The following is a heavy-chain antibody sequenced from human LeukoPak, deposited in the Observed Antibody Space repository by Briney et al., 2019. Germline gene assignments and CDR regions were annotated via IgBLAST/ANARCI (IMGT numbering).Heavy chain of an antibody. J-gene: IGHJ4*02. CDR2: ILNDGSNK. V-gene: IGHV3-30-3*01. D-gene: IGHD6-19*01. CDR3: AGGSGWVTDS. Sequence: GRSLRLSCAASGFTFSTYTMHWVRQAPGKGLEWVALILNDGSNKYYADSVKGRFTVSRDNSKNTLYLQMNSLRAEDTAIYYCAGGSGWVTDSWGQGTLVTVSS. CDR1: GFTFSTYT.